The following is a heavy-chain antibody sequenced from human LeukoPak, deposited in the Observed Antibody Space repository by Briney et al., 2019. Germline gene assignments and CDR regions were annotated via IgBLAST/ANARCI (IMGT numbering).Heavy chain of an antibody. J-gene: IGHJ4*02. CDR2: MWYDGSNK. CDR3: ARDYNSLYGSSTSCSH. D-gene: IGHD2-2*01. V-gene: IGHV3-33*08. CDR1: GFTFSKHW. Sequence: GGSLRLSCAASGFTFSKHWMHWVRQAPGKGLEWVAVMWYDGSNKYYADSVKGRFTISRDNSKNTLYLQMNSLRAEDTAVYYCARDYNSLYGSSTSCSHWGEGTLVTVSS.